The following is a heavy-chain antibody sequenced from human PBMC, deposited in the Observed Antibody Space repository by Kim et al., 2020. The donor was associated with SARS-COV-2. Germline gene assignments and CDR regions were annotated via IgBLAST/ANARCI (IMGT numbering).Heavy chain of an antibody. V-gene: IGHV4-4*02. CDR1: GGSISSSNW. CDR3: ARGSSSSRARENKYYFDY. J-gene: IGHJ4*02. CDR2: IYHSGST. D-gene: IGHD6-6*01. Sequence: SETLSLTCAVSGGSISSSNWWSWVRQPPGKGLALIGEIYHSGSTNYNPSLQSRVTISVDKSKNQFSLKLSSVTAADTAVYYCARGSSSSRARENKYYFDYWGQRNLLTVSS.